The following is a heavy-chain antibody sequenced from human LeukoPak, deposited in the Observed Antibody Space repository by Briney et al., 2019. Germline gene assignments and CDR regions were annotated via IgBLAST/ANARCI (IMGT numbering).Heavy chain of an antibody. CDR3: ARLYFYDTRPTFDP. J-gene: IGHJ5*02. V-gene: IGHV1-69*01. D-gene: IGHD3-22*01. Sequence: SVKVSCKASGGTFSSYAISWVRQAPGQGLEWMGGIIPIFGTANYAQKFQGRVTITADESTSTAYMELSSLRSEDTAVYYCARLYFYDTRPTFDPWGQGTLVTVSS. CDR2: IIPIFGTA. CDR1: GGTFSSYA.